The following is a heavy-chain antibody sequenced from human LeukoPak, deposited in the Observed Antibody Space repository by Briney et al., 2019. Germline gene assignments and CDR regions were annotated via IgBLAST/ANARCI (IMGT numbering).Heavy chain of an antibody. D-gene: IGHD3-10*01. V-gene: IGHV3-30*02. J-gene: IGHJ6*03. Sequence: PGGSLRLSCAASGFTFSSYGMHWVRQAPGKGLEWVAFIRYDGSNKYYADSVKGRFTISRDNSKNTLYLQMNSLRAEDTAVYYCATYYYGSGSFNYYYYMDVWGKGTTVTISS. CDR3: ATYYYGSGSFNYYYYMDV. CDR1: GFTFSSYG. CDR2: IRYDGSNK.